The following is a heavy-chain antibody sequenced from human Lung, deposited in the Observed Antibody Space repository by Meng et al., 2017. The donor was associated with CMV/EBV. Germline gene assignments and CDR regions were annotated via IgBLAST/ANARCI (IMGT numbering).Heavy chain of an antibody. J-gene: IGHJ4*02. V-gene: IGHV3-15*01. D-gene: IGHD3-22*01. CDR1: GFTFSNAR. Sequence: GESLKISCAASGFTFSNARMSWVRQAPGKGLEWVGRFKGTTDGGTTDYAAPVKGRFSISRDDSKKTLHLQMNSLKTEDTAVYFCLYYYDSSGYVEYWGQGTXVTVSS. CDR2: FKGTTDGGTT. CDR3: LYYYDSSGYVEY.